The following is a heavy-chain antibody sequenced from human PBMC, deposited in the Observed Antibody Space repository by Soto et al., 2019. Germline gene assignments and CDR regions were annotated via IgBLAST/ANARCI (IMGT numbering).Heavy chain of an antibody. CDR3: ARPWGYYYDSSGYQHYDAFDI. D-gene: IGHD3-22*01. V-gene: IGHV3-74*01. CDR1: GFTFSSYW. Sequence: GGSLRLSCAASGFTFSSYWMHWVRQAPGKGLVWVSRINSDGSSTSYADSVKGRFTISRDNAKNTLYLQMNSLRAEDTAVYYCARPWGYYYDSSGYQHYDAFDIWGQGTMVTVSS. J-gene: IGHJ3*02. CDR2: INSDGSST.